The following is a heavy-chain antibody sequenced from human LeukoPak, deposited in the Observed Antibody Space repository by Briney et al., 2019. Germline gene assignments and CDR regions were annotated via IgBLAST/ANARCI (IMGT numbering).Heavy chain of an antibody. CDR1: GFTFSSHG. D-gene: IGHD6-13*01. CDR2: INSGSTTI. CDR3: ARGGYTYDRAFDI. V-gene: IGHV3-48*04. Sequence: PGGSLRLSCAAFGFTFSSHGINWVRQAPGKGLEWVSYINSGSTTIYYADSVKGRFTISRDNAKNSLYLQMNSLRAEDTAVYYCARGGYTYDRAFDIWGQGTMVTVSS. J-gene: IGHJ3*02.